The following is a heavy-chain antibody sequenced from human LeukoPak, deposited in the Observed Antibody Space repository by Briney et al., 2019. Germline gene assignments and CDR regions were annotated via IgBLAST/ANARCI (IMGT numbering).Heavy chain of an antibody. Sequence: GGSLRLSCAASGFTFSNSWMHWVRQAPGKGLGWVSRINTDGSNTFYADSVKGRFTISRDNAKNTLYLQMNTLRAEDTAVYFCARGTGSGWYDYWGQGILVTVSS. D-gene: IGHD6-19*01. CDR2: INTDGSNT. V-gene: IGHV3-74*01. CDR1: GFTFSNSW. J-gene: IGHJ4*02. CDR3: ARGTGSGWYDY.